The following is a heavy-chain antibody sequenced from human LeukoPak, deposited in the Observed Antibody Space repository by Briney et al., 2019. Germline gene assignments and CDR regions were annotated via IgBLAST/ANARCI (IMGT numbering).Heavy chain of an antibody. CDR2: ISSTSRYI. V-gene: IGHV3-21*06. Sequence: PGGSLRLSCAASGFTFGSYSMNWVRQVPGKGLQWVSSISSTSRYIYYADSVKGRFTVSRDNAQNSLSLQMNSLGAEDTAVYYCARCYASGSYGIDYWGQGTLVTVSS. D-gene: IGHD3-10*01. CDR3: ARCYASGSYGIDY. CDR1: GFTFGSYS. J-gene: IGHJ4*02.